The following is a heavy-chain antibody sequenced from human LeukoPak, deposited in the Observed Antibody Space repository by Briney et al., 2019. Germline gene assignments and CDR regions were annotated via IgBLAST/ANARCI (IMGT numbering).Heavy chain of an antibody. CDR2: IRSKANSYAT. Sequence: GGSLRLSCAASGFTFSGSAMHWVRQASGKGLEWVGRIRSKANSYATAYAASVKGRFTISRDDSKNTAYLQMNSLKTEATAVYYCTRRGLDGPGDYWGQGTLVTVSS. V-gene: IGHV3-73*01. CDR3: TRRGLDGPGDY. D-gene: IGHD3/OR15-3a*01. J-gene: IGHJ4*02. CDR1: GFTFSGSA.